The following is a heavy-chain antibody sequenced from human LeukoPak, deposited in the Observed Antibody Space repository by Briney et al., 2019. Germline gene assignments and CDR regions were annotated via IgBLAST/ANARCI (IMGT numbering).Heavy chain of an antibody. J-gene: IGHJ4*02. Sequence: ASVKVSCKASGYTFTSYGISWVRQAPGQGLEWMGGIIPIFGTANYAQKFQGRVTITADESTSTAYMELSSLRSEDTAVYYCARGSSNLLWFGEFPHFDYWGQGTLVTVSS. CDR2: IIPIFGTA. V-gene: IGHV1-69*13. CDR1: GYTFTSYG. D-gene: IGHD3-10*01. CDR3: ARGSSNLLWFGEFPHFDY.